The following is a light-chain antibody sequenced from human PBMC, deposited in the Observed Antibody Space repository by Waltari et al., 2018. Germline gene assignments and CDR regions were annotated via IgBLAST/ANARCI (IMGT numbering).Light chain of an antibody. CDR3: QQTSRTPFN. CDR1: QSISTF. V-gene: IGKV1-39*01. J-gene: IGKJ2*01. CDR2: GAS. Sequence: DIQMTQSPSSLSASIGDRVTITCRASQSISTFLNWYQHKPGRAPKLLIYGASTFQSGVPSRFSGSGSGTSFTLTISSLQPEDFAVYYCQQTSRTPFNFGQGTKLEI.